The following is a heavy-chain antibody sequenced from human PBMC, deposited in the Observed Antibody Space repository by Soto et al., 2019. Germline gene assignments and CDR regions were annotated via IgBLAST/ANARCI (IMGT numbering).Heavy chain of an antibody. CDR3: ARTSDGSRPNSGGYSFDI. CDR1: GGSISSYY. D-gene: IGHD3-22*01. Sequence: SETLSLTCSVSGGSISSYYWSWIRQPPGKGLEWIAYIYYSVTSYNPSLKSRVSISLDTSKNQFSLKLSSVTAADTAVYYCARTSDGSRPNSGGYSFDIWGQGTMVTVSS. V-gene: IGHV4-59*01. J-gene: IGHJ3*02. CDR2: IYYSVT.